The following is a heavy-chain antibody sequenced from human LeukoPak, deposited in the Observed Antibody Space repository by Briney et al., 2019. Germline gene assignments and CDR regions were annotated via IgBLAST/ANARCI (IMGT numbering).Heavy chain of an antibody. CDR2: IYYSGST. CDR1: GGSISSYY. V-gene: IGHV4-59*01. J-gene: IGHJ4*02. CDR3: ARARGGYPFDY. Sequence: PSETLTLTCTVSGGSISSYYWSWIRQPPGKGLEWIGCIYYSGSTNYNPSLKSRVTISVDTSKNQFSLKLSSVTAADTAVYYCARARGGYPFDYWGQGTLVTDSS. D-gene: IGHD5-12*01.